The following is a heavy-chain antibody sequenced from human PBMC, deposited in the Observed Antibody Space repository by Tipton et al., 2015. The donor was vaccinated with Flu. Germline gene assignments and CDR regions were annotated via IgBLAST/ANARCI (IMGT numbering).Heavy chain of an antibody. Sequence: SLRLSCAASGFTFSRYWMSWVRQAPGKGLEWVANIKQDGGETYYVDSVKGRFTISRDNVKNSLYLQMNSLRAEDTAVYYCARGLEYSSLYFDYWSQGTLVTVSS. V-gene: IGHV3-7*01. CDR2: IKQDGGET. J-gene: IGHJ4*02. D-gene: IGHD6-6*01. CDR1: GFTFSRYW. CDR3: ARGLEYSSLYFDY.